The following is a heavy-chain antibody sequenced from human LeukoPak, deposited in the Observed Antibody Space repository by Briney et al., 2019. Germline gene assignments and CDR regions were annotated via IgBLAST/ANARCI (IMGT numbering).Heavy chain of an antibody. Sequence: GGSLRLSCAASGFTFSSYAMSWVRQAPGEGLEWVSAISGSGGSTYYADSVKGRFTISRDNSKNTLYLQTNSLRAEDTAVYYCAKDARGKTDSSSWFDPWGQGTLVTVSS. CDR3: AKDARGKTDSSSWFDP. V-gene: IGHV3-23*01. CDR1: GFTFSSYA. D-gene: IGHD2-2*01. J-gene: IGHJ5*02. CDR2: ISGSGGST.